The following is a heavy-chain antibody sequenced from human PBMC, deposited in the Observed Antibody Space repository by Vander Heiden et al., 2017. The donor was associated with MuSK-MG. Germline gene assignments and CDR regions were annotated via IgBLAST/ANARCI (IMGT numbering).Heavy chain of an antibody. D-gene: IGHD3-10*01. CDR3: AREASGYYGSGSYYY. J-gene: IGHJ4*02. CDR2: IIPIFGTA. V-gene: IGHV1-69*01. Sequence: QVQLVQSGAEVKKPGSSVKVSCKASGGTFSSYAISWVRQAPGQGVEWMGGIIPIFGTANYAQKFQGRVTITADESTSTAYMELSSLRSEDTAVYYCAREASGYYGSGSYYYWGQGTLVTVSS. CDR1: GGTFSSYA.